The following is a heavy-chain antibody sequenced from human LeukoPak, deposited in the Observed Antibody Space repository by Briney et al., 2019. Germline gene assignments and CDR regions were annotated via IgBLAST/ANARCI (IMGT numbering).Heavy chain of an antibody. D-gene: IGHD7-27*01. CDR1: GFVVSTNY. CDR2: IYKDGRT. CDR3: AKRPVTGGHFDY. Sequence: GGSLRLSCAASGFVVSTNYMTWVRQPPGKGLEWVSVIYKDGRTFYTDSVKGRFTISRDNSKNTLYLQMNSLRAEDTAVYYCAKRPVTGGHFDYWGQGTLVTVSS. J-gene: IGHJ4*02. V-gene: IGHV3-53*01.